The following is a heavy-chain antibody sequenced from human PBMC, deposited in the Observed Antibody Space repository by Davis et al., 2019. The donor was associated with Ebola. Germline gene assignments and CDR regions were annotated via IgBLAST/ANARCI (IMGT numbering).Heavy chain of an antibody. V-gene: IGHV1-8*01. CDR3: ARRRWSSSGCIFS. Sequence: AASVNVSCMASGYIFTSYDINCVRQATGQGLEWMGWMNPNSGNTGYARKFQDRVTMTRDTSMNTAYMELSSLRSEDTAVYYCARRRWSSSGCIFSWGQGTMVTVSS. D-gene: IGHD3-22*01. J-gene: IGHJ3*01. CDR1: GYIFTSYD. CDR2: MNPNSGNT.